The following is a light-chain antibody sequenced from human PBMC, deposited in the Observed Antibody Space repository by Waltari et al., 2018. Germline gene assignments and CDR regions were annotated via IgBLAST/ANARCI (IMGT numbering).Light chain of an antibody. CDR2: DAS. CDR3: QQSSTWPGT. CDR1: NSVSSH. J-gene: IGKJ3*01. V-gene: IGKV3-11*01. Sequence: DIVLTQSPATLSLSPGATATLSCTAGNSVSSHLAWYRRKPGQAPRLLIYDASNRATGIPARFSGSGSGTDFTLTIDSLEPEDVAVYYCQQSSTWPGTFGPGTKLDI.